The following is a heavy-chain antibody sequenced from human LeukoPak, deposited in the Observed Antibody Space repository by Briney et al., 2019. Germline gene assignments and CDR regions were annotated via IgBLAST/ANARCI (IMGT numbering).Heavy chain of an antibody. J-gene: IGHJ4*02. D-gene: IGHD5-12*01. CDR2: IYYSGNT. V-gene: IGHV4-59*12. CDR3: AGANSGYYREDSYFDS. CDR1: GFTFRTYA. Sequence: GSLRLSCAASGFTFRTYAMTWVRQAPGKGLEWIGYIYYSGNTYYNPSLKSRVTISVDTSKNQFSLKLSSVTAADTAVFYCAGANSGYYREDSYFDSWGQGTLVTVSS.